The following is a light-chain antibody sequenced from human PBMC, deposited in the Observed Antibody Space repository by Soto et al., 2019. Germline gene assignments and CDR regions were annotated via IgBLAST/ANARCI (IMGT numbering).Light chain of an antibody. CDR2: DAS. CDR3: IQDYNYPLT. J-gene: IGKJ4*01. Sequence: IQMTQSPSTLSASVGDRVSITCRASQSVSSWLAWYQQKPGKAPKLLIYDASGLESGVPSRFSGSGSGTDFTLTISSLQPEDFATYYCIQDYNYPLTFGGGTKVDIK. V-gene: IGKV1-5*01. CDR1: QSVSSW.